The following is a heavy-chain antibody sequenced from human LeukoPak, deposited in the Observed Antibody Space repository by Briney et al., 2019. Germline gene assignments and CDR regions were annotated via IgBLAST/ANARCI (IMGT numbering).Heavy chain of an antibody. Sequence: GESLKISRKGSGYIFTSFWISWVRQIPRKGLEWMGRIDPSDSYTNYSPSFQGHVTISADKAINTAYLQWSSLKASDTAMYYCARGYTFDIWGQGTMVTVSS. CDR1: GYIFTSFW. D-gene: IGHD6-13*01. J-gene: IGHJ3*02. CDR3: ARGYTFDI. CDR2: IDPSDSYT. V-gene: IGHV5-10-1*01.